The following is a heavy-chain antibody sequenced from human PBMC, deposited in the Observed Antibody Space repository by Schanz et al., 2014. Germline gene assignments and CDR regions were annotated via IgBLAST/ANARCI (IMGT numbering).Heavy chain of an antibody. Sequence: VQLVESGGNLVQPGGSLRLSCVASGFTFSSHSMNWVRQAPGKGLEWVAAISYDGSNSYYADSVKGRFTISRDTSKNTLYLQMSSLRAEDTALYFCAKDRRDNYGSGTFYFEYWGQGTLVTVSS. CDR2: ISYDGSNS. CDR1: GFTFSSHS. D-gene: IGHD3-10*01. CDR3: AKDRRDNYGSGTFYFEY. V-gene: IGHV3-30*18. J-gene: IGHJ4*02.